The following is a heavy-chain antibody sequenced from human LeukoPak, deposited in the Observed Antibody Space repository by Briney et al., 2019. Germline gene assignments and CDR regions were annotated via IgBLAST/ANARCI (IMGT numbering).Heavy chain of an antibody. CDR3: ARHAAGGTVVFDY. CDR1: GGSLIANAYY. D-gene: IGHD6-13*01. Sequence: SEALSLTCTVSGGSLIANAYYWAWVRQPPGKGLEWTGSVHYSGPTVYSASLKSRVTVSADTSTNQFSLRLSSVTAADTAVYYCARHAAGGTVVFDYWGQGALVIVSS. V-gene: IGHV4-39*01. J-gene: IGHJ4*02. CDR2: VHYSGPT.